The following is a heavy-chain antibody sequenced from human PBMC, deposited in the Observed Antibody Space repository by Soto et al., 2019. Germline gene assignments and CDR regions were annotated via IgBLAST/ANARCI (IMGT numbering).Heavy chain of an antibody. CDR3: SKDRLQWLRYYFEY. CDR2: ISLNSGNI. Sequence: PGGSLRLSCAASGFTFDDYAMHWVRQAPGKGLEWVSGISLNSGNIGYADSVKGRFTISRDNAKNSLYLQMNSLRAEDTALYYCSKDRLQWLRYYFEYWAQGTLVTVSS. J-gene: IGHJ4*02. D-gene: IGHD6-19*01. CDR1: GFTFDDYA. V-gene: IGHV3-9*01.